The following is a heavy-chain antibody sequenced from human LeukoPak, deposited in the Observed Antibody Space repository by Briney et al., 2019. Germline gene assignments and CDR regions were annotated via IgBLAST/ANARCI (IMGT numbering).Heavy chain of an antibody. Sequence: PGGSLRLSCAASGFTFDDYAMHWVRQAPGKGLEWVSGISWNSGSIGYADSVKGRFTISRDNAKNSLYLQMNSLRAEDMALYYCAKDIGAGYSSGWYDYWGQGTLVTVSS. D-gene: IGHD6-19*01. CDR3: AKDIGAGYSSGWYDY. CDR1: GFTFDDYA. CDR2: ISWNSGSI. J-gene: IGHJ4*02. V-gene: IGHV3-9*03.